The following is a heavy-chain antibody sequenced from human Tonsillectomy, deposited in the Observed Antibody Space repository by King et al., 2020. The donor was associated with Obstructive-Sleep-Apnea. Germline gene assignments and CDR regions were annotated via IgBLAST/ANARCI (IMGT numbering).Heavy chain of an antibody. CDR3: AREVGSSWSYSFDY. CDR2: IYSGGTT. V-gene: IGHV3-53*04. Sequence: EVQLVESGGGLVQPGGSLRLSGAASGFTVSSNYMNWVRQVLGKGLEWVSVIYSGGTTYYADSVKGRFTISRHNSKNTLYLQMNSLRPDDTAVYYCAREVGSSWSYSFDYWGQGTLVTVSS. J-gene: IGHJ4*02. D-gene: IGHD6-13*01. CDR1: GFTVSSNY.